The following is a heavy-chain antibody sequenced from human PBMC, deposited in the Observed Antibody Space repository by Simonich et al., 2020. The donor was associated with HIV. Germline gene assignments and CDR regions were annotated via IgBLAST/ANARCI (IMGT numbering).Heavy chain of an antibody. Sequence: QLQLQESGPGLVKPSETLSLTCTVSGGSINSSNYYWGWIRHPPGKGLEGIGSFYFSGSPYNTLSLKSRVPRSVGTSAIQFSLKLSSVTAADTAVYYCARRGSVSSGSPRYFDSWGHGTLVAVSS. CDR1: GGSINSSNYY. CDR2: FYFSGSP. CDR3: ARRGSVSSGSPRYFDS. D-gene: IGHD3-10*01. J-gene: IGHJ4*01. V-gene: IGHV4-39*01.